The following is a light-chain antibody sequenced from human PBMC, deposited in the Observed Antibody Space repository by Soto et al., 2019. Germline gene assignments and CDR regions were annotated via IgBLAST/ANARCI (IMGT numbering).Light chain of an antibody. CDR3: QQYDTSPLT. CDR1: QSVSSNY. CDR2: GAS. V-gene: IGKV3-20*01. Sequence: EIVLTQSPGTLSLSPGEKATLFCRASQSVSSNYLAWYQQKPGQAPRPLIYGASSRATGIPDRFSGSGSGTDFTLTISRLEPEDFAVYYCQQYDTSPLTFGGGTKVQIK. J-gene: IGKJ4*01.